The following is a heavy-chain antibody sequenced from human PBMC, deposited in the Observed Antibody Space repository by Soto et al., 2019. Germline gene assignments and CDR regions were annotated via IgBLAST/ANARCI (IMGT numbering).Heavy chain of an antibody. CDR1: GGTFSSYT. Sequence: QVQLVQSGAEVKKPGSSVKVSCKASGGTFSSYTISWVRQAPGQGLEWMGRIIPILGIANYAQKFQGRVTITADKSTSTAYMELSSLRSEDTAVYYCARGSSGYDSFYYYYYMDVWGKGTTVTVSS. J-gene: IGHJ6*03. CDR2: IIPILGIA. V-gene: IGHV1-69*02. D-gene: IGHD5-12*01. CDR3: ARGSSGYDSFYYYYYMDV.